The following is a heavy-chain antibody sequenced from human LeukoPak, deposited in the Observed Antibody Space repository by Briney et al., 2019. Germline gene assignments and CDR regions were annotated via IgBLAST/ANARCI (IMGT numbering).Heavy chain of an antibody. CDR1: GYTFTSYG. V-gene: IGHV1-18*01. CDR2: ISAYNGNT. CDR3: ARGGWLQSPFDY. Sequence: GASLKDSCKDSGYTFTSYGISCVRQAPGQGLEWMGWISAYNGNTNYAQKLQGRVTMTTDTSTSTAYMELRSLRSDDTAVYYCARGGWLQSPFDYWGQGTLVTVSS. D-gene: IGHD5-24*01. J-gene: IGHJ4*02.